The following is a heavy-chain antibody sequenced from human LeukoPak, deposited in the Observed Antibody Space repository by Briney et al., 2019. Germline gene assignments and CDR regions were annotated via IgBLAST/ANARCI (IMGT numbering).Heavy chain of an antibody. J-gene: IGHJ3*02. CDR1: GGTFSSYA. CDR3: ARDHFRIVGATRAFDI. CDR2: IIPIFGTA. D-gene: IGHD1-26*01. Sequence: GASVKVSCKASGGTFSSYAISWVRQAPGQGLEWMGGIIPIFGTANYAQKFQGRVTITTDESTSTAYMELSSLRSEETAVYYCARDHFRIVGATRAFDIWGQGTMVTVSS. V-gene: IGHV1-69*05.